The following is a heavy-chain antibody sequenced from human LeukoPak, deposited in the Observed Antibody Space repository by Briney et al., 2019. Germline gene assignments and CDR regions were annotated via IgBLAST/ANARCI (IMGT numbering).Heavy chain of an antibody. Sequence: GGSLRLSCAASGLTFRNYAMHWVRQAPGKGLEWVSGISWNSGSIGYADSVKGRFTISRDNAKNSLYLQMNSLRAEDTALYYCAKDSSPRPYYFDYWGQGTLVTVSS. V-gene: IGHV3-9*01. CDR3: AKDSSPRPYYFDY. CDR1: GLTFRNYA. CDR2: ISWNSGSI. D-gene: IGHD6-13*01. J-gene: IGHJ4*02.